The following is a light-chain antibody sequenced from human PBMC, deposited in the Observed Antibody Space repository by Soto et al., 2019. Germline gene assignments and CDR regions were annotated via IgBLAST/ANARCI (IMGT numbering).Light chain of an antibody. CDR2: DAS. CDR3: QQYGSSPTWT. V-gene: IGKV3-11*01. J-gene: IGKJ1*01. Sequence: EIVLIQSPATLSLSPGERATLSCRASQSVGSYLAWYQHKPGQAPRLLISDASNRATGIPARFSGSGSETDFTLTISSLEPEDFAVYYCQQYGSSPTWTFGQGTKVDI. CDR1: QSVGSY.